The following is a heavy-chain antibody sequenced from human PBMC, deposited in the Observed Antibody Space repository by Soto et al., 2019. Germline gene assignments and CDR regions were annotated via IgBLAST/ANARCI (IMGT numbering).Heavy chain of an antibody. CDR1: GYTFTSYG. J-gene: IGHJ5*02. CDR3: ARGDSSSWYWNWFDP. V-gene: IGHV1-18*01. Sequence: ASVKVSCKASGYTFTSYGISWVRQAPGQGLEWMGWISAYNGNTNYAQKLQGRVTMTTDTSTSTAYMELRSLRSDDTAVYYCARGDSSSWYWNWFDPWGQGTLVTVSS. CDR2: ISAYNGNT. D-gene: IGHD6-13*01.